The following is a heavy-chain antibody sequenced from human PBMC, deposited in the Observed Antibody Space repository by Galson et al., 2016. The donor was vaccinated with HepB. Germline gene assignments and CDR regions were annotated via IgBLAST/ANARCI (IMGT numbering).Heavy chain of an antibody. CDR2: ISGSRTTM. CDR3: ARQVITIHPYYFDY. D-gene: IGHD3-9*01. V-gene: IGHV3-11*01. J-gene: IGHJ4*02. Sequence: SLRLSCAASGFFFSNYYMGWIRHSPGKGLEWVSYISGSRTTMDYAGSVKGRFTISRDNGKNSLFLHMNSLRAEDTAVYYCARQVITIHPYYFDYWGQGTLVTVSS. CDR1: GFFFSNYY.